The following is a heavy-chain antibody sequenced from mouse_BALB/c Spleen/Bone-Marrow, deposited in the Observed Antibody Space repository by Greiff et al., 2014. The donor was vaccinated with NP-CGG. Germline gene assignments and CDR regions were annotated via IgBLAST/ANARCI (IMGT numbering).Heavy chain of an antibody. CDR1: GYSITSDYA. J-gene: IGHJ2*01. CDR2: ISYSGST. CDR3: ARYDYDVGYFDY. Sequence: VQLQQSGPGLVKPSQSLSLTCTVTGYSITSDYAWNWIRQFPGNKLEWMGYISYSGSTSYNPSLKSRIPITRDTSKNQFFLQLNSVTTEDTATYYCARYDYDVGYFDYWGQGTTLTVSS. D-gene: IGHD2-4*01. V-gene: IGHV3-2*02.